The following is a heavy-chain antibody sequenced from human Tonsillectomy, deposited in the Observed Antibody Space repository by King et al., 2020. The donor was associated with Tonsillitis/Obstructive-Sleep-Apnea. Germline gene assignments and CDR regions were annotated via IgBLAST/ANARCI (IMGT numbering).Heavy chain of an antibody. J-gene: IGHJ2*01. V-gene: IGHV3-23*04. D-gene: IGHD2-21*01. CDR1: GFTFSSYA. CDR3: AKGAFCGGESYPNWYFDL. Sequence: VQLVESGGGLVQPGGSLRLSCAASGFTFSSYAMNWVRQAPGKGLEWVSAISGSGGSRYFADSVKGRFTISRDNSENTLYLEMNSLRAEDTAVYYCAKGAFCGGESYPNWYFDLGGRGTLVTVPS. CDR2: ISGSGGSR.